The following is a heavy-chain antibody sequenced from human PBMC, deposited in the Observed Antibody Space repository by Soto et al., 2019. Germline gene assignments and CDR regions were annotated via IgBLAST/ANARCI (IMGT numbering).Heavy chain of an antibody. CDR1: GFYFSDYN. CDR3: VRDRDIYRDMVHADL. CDR2: INSRGDTK. D-gene: IGHD5-18*01. J-gene: IGHJ4*01. V-gene: IGHV3-48*02. Sequence: PGGSLRLSCDASGFYFSDYNMNWVRQAPGKGLEWISYINSRGDTKYYADSVRGRFTISADNAENSVFLQMNSLRDEDTAVYFCVRDRDIYRDMVHADLWGQGTLVTVSS.